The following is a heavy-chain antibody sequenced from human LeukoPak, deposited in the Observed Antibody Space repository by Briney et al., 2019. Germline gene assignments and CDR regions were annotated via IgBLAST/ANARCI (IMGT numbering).Heavy chain of an antibody. J-gene: IGHJ3*02. V-gene: IGHV5-51*01. Sequence: GESLKISCKGSGYSFTSYWIGWVRQMPGKGLEWMGIIYPGDSDTRYSPSFQGQVTISADKSISTAYLQWSSLKASDTAIYYCARRERRNADAFDIWGQGTMVTVFS. CDR2: IYPGDSDT. CDR3: ARRERRNADAFDI. D-gene: IGHD1-26*01. CDR1: GYSFTSYW.